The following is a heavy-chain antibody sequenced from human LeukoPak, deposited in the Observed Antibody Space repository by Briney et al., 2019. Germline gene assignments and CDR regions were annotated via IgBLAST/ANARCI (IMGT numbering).Heavy chain of an antibody. V-gene: IGHV6-1*01. D-gene: IGHD3-10*01. Sequence: SQTLSLTCAISGDSVSSNSAAWDWIRQSPSRGLEWLGRTYYRSKWFNDYAVSVKSRITINPDTSKNQFSLLLNSVTPEDAAVYYCTRDSGLGNDAFDVWGQGTMVTVSS. J-gene: IGHJ3*01. CDR2: TYYRSKWFN. CDR1: GDSVSSNSAA. CDR3: TRDSGLGNDAFDV.